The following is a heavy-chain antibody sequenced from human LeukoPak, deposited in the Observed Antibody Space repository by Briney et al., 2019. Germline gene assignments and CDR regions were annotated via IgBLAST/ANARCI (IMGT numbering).Heavy chain of an antibody. V-gene: IGHV1-8*01. CDR3: ASHRGTYYQYYYGMDV. J-gene: IGHJ6*02. CDR1: GYTFTNYD. Sequence: ASVKVPCKASGYTFTNYDVNWVRQAPGQGLEWVGWMNPNSGNTGYAQKFQGRVTMTRNTSITTTYLELSSLRSEDTAVYYCASHRGTYYQYYYGMDVWGQGTTVTVSS. D-gene: IGHD1/OR15-1a*01. CDR2: MNPNSGNT.